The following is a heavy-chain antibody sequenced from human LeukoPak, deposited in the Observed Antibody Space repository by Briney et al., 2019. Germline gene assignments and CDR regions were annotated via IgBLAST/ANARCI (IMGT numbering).Heavy chain of an antibody. Sequence: PGGSLRLPCAASGFTLSTYSMNWVRQAPGKGLEWVSYISGSSSTIYYADSVKGRFTISRDNAQNSLYLQMSSLRDEDTAVYYCAKMYYYGMDVWGQGTTVTVSS. J-gene: IGHJ6*02. V-gene: IGHV3-48*02. CDR2: ISGSSSTI. CDR1: GFTLSTYS. CDR3: AKMYYYGMDV.